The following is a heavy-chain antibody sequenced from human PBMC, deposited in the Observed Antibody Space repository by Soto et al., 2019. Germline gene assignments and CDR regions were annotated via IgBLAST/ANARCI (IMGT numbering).Heavy chain of an antibody. Sequence: GGSLRPSVAAPGFTFSGFTLSWVRQAPGKGLKWVSGISGSGGSTSHADSVKGRFTISRDNSKSTLCLQMNSLRAEDTAIYYCAKKYCSGGSCPGAFHFWGQGTMVTVSS. V-gene: IGHV3-23*01. D-gene: IGHD2-15*01. CDR1: GFTFSGFT. CDR3: AKKYCSGGSCPGAFHF. J-gene: IGHJ3*01. CDR2: ISGSGGST.